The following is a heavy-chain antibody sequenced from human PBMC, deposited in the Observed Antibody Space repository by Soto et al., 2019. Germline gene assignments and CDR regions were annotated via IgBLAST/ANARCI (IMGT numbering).Heavy chain of an antibody. CDR2: IFHSGST. CDR1: GGSISGGIYY. D-gene: IGHD4-17*01. V-gene: IGHV4-30-4*01. J-gene: IGHJ2*01. Sequence: QVQLQESGPGLVKPSETLSLTCTVSGGSISGGIYYWSWVRQSPGKGLEWIGYIFHSGSTFYNPSLGSRGTIALYTSKNQFSLRLSSVTAADTAVYYCAREIIPLTTDWYFDLWGRGTLVTVSS. CDR3: AREIIPLTTDWYFDL.